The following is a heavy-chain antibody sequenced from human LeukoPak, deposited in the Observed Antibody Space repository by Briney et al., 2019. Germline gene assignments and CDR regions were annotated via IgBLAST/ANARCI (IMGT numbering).Heavy chain of an antibody. CDR2: ISSSSSYI. V-gene: IGHV3-21*01. Sequence: AGGSLRLPCAASGFTFSSYSMNWVRQAPGKGLEWVSSISSSSSYIYYADSVKGRFTISRDNAKNSLYLQMNSLRAEDTAVYYCARIGYSYGQAFDYWGQGTLVTVSS. J-gene: IGHJ4*02. CDR3: ARIGYSYGQAFDY. CDR1: GFTFSSYS. D-gene: IGHD5-18*01.